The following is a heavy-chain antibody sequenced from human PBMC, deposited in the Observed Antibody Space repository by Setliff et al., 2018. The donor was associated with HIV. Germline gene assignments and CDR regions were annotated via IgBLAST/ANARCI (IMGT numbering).Heavy chain of an antibody. V-gene: IGHV4-39*07. Sequence: PSETLSLTCTVSGGSISSNNYYWGWIRQPPGKGLEWIGSIFYSETVYYGGRTYYSPSLKSRVTIAVDTSKSQFSLKLSSVTAADTAVYYCARGSRQLTIFGVVFKTNYYFMDVWGKGTAVTVSS. D-gene: IGHD3-3*01. CDR3: ARGSRQLTIFGVVFKTNYYFMDV. J-gene: IGHJ6*03. CDR2: IFYSETVYYGGRT. CDR1: GGSISSNNYY.